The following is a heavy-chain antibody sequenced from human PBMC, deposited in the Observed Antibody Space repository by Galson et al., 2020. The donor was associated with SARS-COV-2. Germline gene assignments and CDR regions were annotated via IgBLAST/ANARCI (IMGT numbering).Heavy chain of an antibody. D-gene: IGHD2-15*01. Sequence: ASVKVSCKVSGYTLTELSMHLVRQAPGKGLEWMGGFDPEDGETIYAQKFQGRVTMTEDTSTDTAYMELSSLRSEDTAVYYCATMRTPERIYDAFDIWGQGTMVTVSS. J-gene: IGHJ3*02. V-gene: IGHV1-24*01. CDR3: ATMRTPERIYDAFDI. CDR1: GYTLTELS. CDR2: FDPEDGET.